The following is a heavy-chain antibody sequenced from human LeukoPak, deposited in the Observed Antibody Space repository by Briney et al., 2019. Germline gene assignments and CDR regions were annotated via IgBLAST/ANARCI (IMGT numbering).Heavy chain of an antibody. CDR2: IYYSGIT. J-gene: IGHJ4*02. V-gene: IGHV4-39*01. Sequence: SETLSLTCAVSGGSISSSSYYWGWIRQPPGKGLEWIGTIYYSGITYYNPSLKSRVTISVDTSKNQFSLKLSSVTAADTAVYYCARQSYDSSASPTFFDFWGQGTLVTVSS. CDR3: ARQSYDSSASPTFFDF. D-gene: IGHD3-22*01. CDR1: GGSISSSSYY.